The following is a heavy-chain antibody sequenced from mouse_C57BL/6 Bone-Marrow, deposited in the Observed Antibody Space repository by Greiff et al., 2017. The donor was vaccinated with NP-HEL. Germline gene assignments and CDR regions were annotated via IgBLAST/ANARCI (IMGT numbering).Heavy chain of an antibody. D-gene: IGHD4-1*01. Sequence: EVKLQESGGGLVKPGGSLKLSCAASGFTFSSYAMSWVRQTPEKRLEWVATISDGGSYTYYPDNVKGRFTISRDNAKNNLYLQMSHLKTEDTTMYYSARGELGRRDYAMDYWGQGTSVTVSS. J-gene: IGHJ4*01. CDR3: ARGELGRRDYAMDY. CDR1: GFTFSSYA. CDR2: ISDGGSYT. V-gene: IGHV5-4*03.